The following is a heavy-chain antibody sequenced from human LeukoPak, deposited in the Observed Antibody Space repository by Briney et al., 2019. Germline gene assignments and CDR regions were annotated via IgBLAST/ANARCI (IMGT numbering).Heavy chain of an antibody. CDR2: INPSGGST. Sequence: ASVKVPCKASGYTFTSYYMHWVRQAPGQGLEWMGIINPSGGSTSYAQKFQGRVTMTRDTSTSTVYMELSSLRSEDTAVYYCARDSGDSSGYYPPSFDYWGQGTLVTVSS. D-gene: IGHD3-22*01. J-gene: IGHJ4*02. V-gene: IGHV1-46*01. CDR1: GYTFTSYY. CDR3: ARDSGDSSGYYPPSFDY.